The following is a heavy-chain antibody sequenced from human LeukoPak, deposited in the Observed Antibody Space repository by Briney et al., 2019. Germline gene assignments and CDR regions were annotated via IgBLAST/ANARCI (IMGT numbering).Heavy chain of an antibody. V-gene: IGHV4-30-2*01. CDR2: IYHSGST. Sequence: SETLSLTCAVSGGSISSGGYSWSWIRQPPGKGLEWIGYIYHSGSTYYNPSLESRVTISVDRSKNQFSLKLSSVTAADTAVYYCARDSGGYCSSTSCYSSWFDPWGQGTLVTVSS. CDR3: ARDSGGYCSSTSCYSSWFDP. J-gene: IGHJ5*02. D-gene: IGHD2-2*03. CDR1: GGSISSGGYS.